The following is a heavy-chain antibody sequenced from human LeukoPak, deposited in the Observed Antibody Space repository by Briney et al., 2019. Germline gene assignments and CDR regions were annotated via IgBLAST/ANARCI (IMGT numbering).Heavy chain of an antibody. CDR1: GGSISSYY. D-gene: IGHD4-17*01. J-gene: IGHJ3*02. V-gene: IGHV4-59*01. CDR2: IYYSGST. Sequence: SETLSLTCTVSGGSISSYYWSWIRQPPGKGLEWIGYIYYSGSTNYNPSLKSRVTISVDTSKNQFSLKLSSVTAADTAVYYCARLTLGDYRGAFDIWGQGTMVTVSS. CDR3: ARLTLGDYRGAFDI.